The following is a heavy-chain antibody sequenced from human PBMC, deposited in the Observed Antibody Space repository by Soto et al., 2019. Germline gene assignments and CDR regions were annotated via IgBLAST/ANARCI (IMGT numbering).Heavy chain of an antibody. V-gene: IGHV5-51*01. CDR1: GYSFTSYW. CDR2: IYPGDSDT. Sequence: GESLKISCKGSGYSFTSYWIGWVRQMPGKGLEWMGIIYPGDSDTRYSPSFQGQVTISADKSISTAYLQWSSLKASDTAMYYCARHREEYYYDSSGYYLNWFDPWGQGTLVTVSS. D-gene: IGHD3-22*01. CDR3: ARHREEYYYDSSGYYLNWFDP. J-gene: IGHJ5*02.